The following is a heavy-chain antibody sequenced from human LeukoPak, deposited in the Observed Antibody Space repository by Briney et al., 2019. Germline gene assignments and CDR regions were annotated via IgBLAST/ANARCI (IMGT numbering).Heavy chain of an antibody. D-gene: IGHD2-15*01. Sequence: PGGSVRLSCAVSGFTSSSYWLSWVRQAPGKGLEWVANIKQYGSEKYYVDSVKGRFTISRDNAKNSLYLQMNSLRAEDTAVYYCARAPYCIGGSCRFDYWGQGTLVTVSS. CDR1: GFTSSSYW. CDR3: ARAPYCIGGSCRFDY. CDR2: IKQYGSEK. V-gene: IGHV3-7*03. J-gene: IGHJ4*02.